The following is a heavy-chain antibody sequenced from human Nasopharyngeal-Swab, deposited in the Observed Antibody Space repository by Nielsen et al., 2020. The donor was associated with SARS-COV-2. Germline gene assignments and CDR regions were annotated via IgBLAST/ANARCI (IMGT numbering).Heavy chain of an antibody. Sequence: ASVKVSCKASGYTFTSYYMHWVRQAPGQGLEWMGIINPSGGSTSYAQKFQGRVTMTRDTSTSTVYMELSSLRSEDTAVYYCAREDTCGYSGYDCDYYGMDVWGQGTTATVSS. V-gene: IGHV1-46*01. CDR2: INPSGGST. CDR3: AREDTCGYSGYDCDYYGMDV. J-gene: IGHJ6*02. CDR1: GYTFTSYY. D-gene: IGHD5-12*01.